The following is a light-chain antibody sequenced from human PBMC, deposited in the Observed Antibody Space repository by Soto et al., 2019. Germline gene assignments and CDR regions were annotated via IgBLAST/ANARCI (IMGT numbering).Light chain of an antibody. CDR3: QQYSIWRT. CDR2: GAS. Sequence: EIVMTHSPATLSVSPGERATLSCRASQSVSNNLAWYQQKAGQAPRLLIYGASTRATGIPARFSGSGSGTEFTLTISGLQSEDFAVYYCQQYSIWRTFGQGTKVDIK. V-gene: IGKV3-15*01. CDR1: QSVSNN. J-gene: IGKJ1*01.